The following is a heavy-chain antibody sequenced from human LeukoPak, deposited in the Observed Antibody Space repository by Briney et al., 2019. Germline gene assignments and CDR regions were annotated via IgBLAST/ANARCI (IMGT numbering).Heavy chain of an antibody. CDR1: GFTFSRYA. J-gene: IGHJ4*02. Sequence: GGSLRLSCAASGFTFSRYAMHWVRQAPGKGLEWVAAISYDGSEEYYADSVKGRFTISRDNSKNTLYLQMNSLRAEDTAVYYCARVYYGSGSYSFDYWGQGTLVTVSS. CDR2: ISYDGSEE. V-gene: IGHV3-30*04. D-gene: IGHD3-10*01. CDR3: ARVYYGSGSYSFDY.